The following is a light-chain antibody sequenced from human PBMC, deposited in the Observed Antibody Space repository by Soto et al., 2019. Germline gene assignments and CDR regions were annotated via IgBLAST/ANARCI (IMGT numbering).Light chain of an antibody. J-gene: IGKJ1*01. V-gene: IGKV3-15*01. CDR3: QHYNTWPVT. CDR1: QSIRSY. Sequence: EVVLTQSPATLSVSPGETATLSCRASQSIRSYLAWYQQKAGQAPRLLIYGASMRATGVPTRFSGSGSGTEFTLTISSLQSEDFAVYYCQHYNTWPVTFGQGTRWISN. CDR2: GAS.